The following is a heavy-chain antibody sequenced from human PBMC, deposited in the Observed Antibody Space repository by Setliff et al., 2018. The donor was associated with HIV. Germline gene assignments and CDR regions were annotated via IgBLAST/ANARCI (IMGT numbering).Heavy chain of an antibody. D-gene: IGHD4-4*01. V-gene: IGHV1-46*01. CDR3: ARDAFDYTAYYYSYMDV. Sequence: ASVKVSCKASGYTFTNYYIHWVRQAPGQGLEWMGIINPSGGSTTYAQKFQGRVTMTRDTSTSTDYMELSSLRSEDTAVYYCARDAFDYTAYYYSYMDVWGKGTTVTVSS. J-gene: IGHJ6*03. CDR2: INPSGGST. CDR1: GYTFTNYY.